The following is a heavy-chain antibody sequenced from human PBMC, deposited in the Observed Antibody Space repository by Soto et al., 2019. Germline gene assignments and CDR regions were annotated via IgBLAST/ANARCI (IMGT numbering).Heavy chain of an antibody. CDR2: IYYSGST. Sequence: QVQLQESGPGLVKPSQTLSLTCTVSGGSISSGDYYWSWIRQHPGKGLEWIGYIYYSGSTHYSSSLKSRVTISVDTSKNQFPLKLTSVTAADTAVYYCARLSAVGNSGYYLDYWGQGTLVTVSS. J-gene: IGHJ4*02. CDR1: GGSISSGDYY. CDR3: ARLSAVGNSGYYLDY. V-gene: IGHV4-31*03. D-gene: IGHD3-22*01.